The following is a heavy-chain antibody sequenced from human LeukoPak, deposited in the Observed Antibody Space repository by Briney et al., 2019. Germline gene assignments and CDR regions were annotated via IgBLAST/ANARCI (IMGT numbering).Heavy chain of an antibody. Sequence: GGSLRLSCAASGFTSSSYEMNWVRQAPGKGLEWVSYISSSGSTIYYADSVKGRFTISRDNAKNSLYLQMNSLRAEDTAVYYCARDSTSPFDYWGQGTLVTVSS. CDR2: ISSSGSTI. J-gene: IGHJ4*02. CDR3: ARDSTSPFDY. V-gene: IGHV3-48*03. D-gene: IGHD6-6*01. CDR1: GFTSSSYE.